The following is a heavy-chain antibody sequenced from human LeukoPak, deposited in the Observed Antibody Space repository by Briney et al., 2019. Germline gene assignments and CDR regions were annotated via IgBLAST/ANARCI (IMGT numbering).Heavy chain of an antibody. D-gene: IGHD4-17*01. Sequence: GESLKIPCKGSGYSFTVYWITWVRQMPGKGLEWMVTIDPSDSYTNYSPSFQGHVTISADKSINSAYLQWSSLKASDSAIYYWGRHFYGDYAFDSWGQGTLVTVSS. CDR3: GRHFYGDYAFDS. CDR2: IDPSDSYT. J-gene: IGHJ4*02. V-gene: IGHV5-10-1*01. CDR1: GYSFTVYW.